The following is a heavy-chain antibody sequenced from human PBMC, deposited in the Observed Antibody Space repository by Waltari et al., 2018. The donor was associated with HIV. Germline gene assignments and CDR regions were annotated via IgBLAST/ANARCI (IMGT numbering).Heavy chain of an antibody. CDR1: GYRFTGYW. Sequence: EVQLVQSGAEVKKPGESLRISCKGFGYRFTGYWISWVRQMPGKGLEGMGRIDPSDPYINYSPSFQGHVTISADKSINTAYLQWSSLKASDSAMYYCARAQGMTMTVEVAFDIWGQGTMVTVSP. J-gene: IGHJ3*02. CDR2: IDPSDPYI. V-gene: IGHV5-10-1*01. D-gene: IGHD3-22*01. CDR3: ARAQGMTMTVEVAFDI.